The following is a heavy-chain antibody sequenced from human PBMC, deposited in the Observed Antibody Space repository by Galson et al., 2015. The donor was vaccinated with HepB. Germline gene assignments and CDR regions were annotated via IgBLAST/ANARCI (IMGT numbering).Heavy chain of an antibody. CDR2: INHSGST. V-gene: IGHV4-34*01. D-gene: IGHD3-22*01. CDR3: ARGYYDSSGYKNNRKWYFDL. CDR1: GGSFSGYY. J-gene: IGHJ2*01. Sequence: LSLTCAVYGGSFSGYYWSWIRQPPGKGLEWIGEINHSGSTNYNPSLKSRVTISVDTSKNQFSLKLSSVTAADTAVYYCARGYYDSSGYKNNRKWYFDLWGRGTLVTVSS.